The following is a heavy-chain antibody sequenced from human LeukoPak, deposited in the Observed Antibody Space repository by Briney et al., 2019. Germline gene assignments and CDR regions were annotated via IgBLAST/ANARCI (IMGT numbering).Heavy chain of an antibody. CDR1: GFTFSSHW. J-gene: IGHJ4*02. Sequence: GGSLRLSCAASGFTFSSHWIHWVRQAPGKGLVWVSGINRDGSSTIYADSVKGRFTISGDNAKNTLYLQMNSLRAEDTAVYYCARGSGNEPFDYWGQGTLVTVSS. D-gene: IGHD5-12*01. V-gene: IGHV3-74*01. CDR3: ARGSGNEPFDY. CDR2: INRDGSST.